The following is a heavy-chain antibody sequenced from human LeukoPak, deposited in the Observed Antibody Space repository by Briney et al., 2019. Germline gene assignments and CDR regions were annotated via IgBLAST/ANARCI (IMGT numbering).Heavy chain of an antibody. CDR2: ISSSGSTI. CDR1: GFTFSDYY. J-gene: IGHJ4*02. V-gene: IGHV3-11*04. Sequence: PGGSLRLSCAASGFTFSDYYMSWIRQAPGKGLEWVSYISSSGSTIYYADSVKGRFTISRDNAKHSLYLQMNSLRAEDTAVYYCARRTEYSISLFDYWGQETLVTVSA. D-gene: IGHD6-6*01. CDR3: ARRTEYSISLFDY.